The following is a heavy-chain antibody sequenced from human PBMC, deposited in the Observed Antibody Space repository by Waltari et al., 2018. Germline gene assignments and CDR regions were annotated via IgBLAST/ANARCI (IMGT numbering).Heavy chain of an antibody. J-gene: IGHJ5*01. V-gene: IGHV4-59*01. CDR3: ARRMGYRSSWYGWTFDS. D-gene: IGHD6-13*01. CDR2: VDYMGST. Sequence: QVQLQESGPGLVKPSETLSLTCPVSGCSLSSYPWSGIRESPGKGLEWIGYVDYMGSTNYNPYLKSRVTISLNTSKNQFSLILNSVTAADTAIYYCARRMGYRSSWYGWTFDSWGQGTPVTVSS. CDR1: GCSLSSYP.